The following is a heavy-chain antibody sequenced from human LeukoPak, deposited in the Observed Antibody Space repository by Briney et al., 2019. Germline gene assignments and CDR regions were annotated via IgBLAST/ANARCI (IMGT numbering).Heavy chain of an antibody. J-gene: IGHJ5*02. CDR2: INHSGST. CDR3: ARVNTVLLWFGEFSDWFDP. Sequence: PSGTLSLTCAVSGGSISSSNWWSWVRQPPGKGLEWIGEINHSGSTNYNPSLKSRVTISVDTSKNQFSLKLSSVTVADTAVYYCARVNTVLLWFGEFSDWFDPWGQGTLVTVSS. V-gene: IGHV4-4*02. CDR1: GGSISSSNW. D-gene: IGHD3-10*01.